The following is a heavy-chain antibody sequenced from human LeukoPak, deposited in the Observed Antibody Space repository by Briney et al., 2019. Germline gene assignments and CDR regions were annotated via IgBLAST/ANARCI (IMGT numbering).Heavy chain of an antibody. J-gene: IGHJ4*02. CDR2: ISYNGSNK. V-gene: IGHV3-30*04. Sequence: GGSLRLSCAASGFTFSSYAMHWVRQAPGKGLEWVAVISYNGSNKYYADSVKGRFTISRDNSKNTLYLQMNSLRAEDTAVYYCARDLEGYSGYDSVYWGQGTLVTVSS. D-gene: IGHD5-12*01. CDR1: GFTFSSYA. CDR3: ARDLEGYSGYDSVY.